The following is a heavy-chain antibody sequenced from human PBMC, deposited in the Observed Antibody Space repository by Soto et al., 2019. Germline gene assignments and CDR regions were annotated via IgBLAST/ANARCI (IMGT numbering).Heavy chain of an antibody. CDR2: IYYSGST. D-gene: IGHD5-18*01. J-gene: IGHJ4*02. V-gene: IGHV4-31*03. CDR1: GGSTSSGGYY. Sequence: LSLTCTVSGGSTSSGGYYWSWIRQHPGKGLEWIGYIYYSGSTYYNPSLKSRVTISVDTSKNQFSLKLSSVTAADTAVYYCARAQWIQLWMGYFDYWGQGTLVTVSS. CDR3: ARAQWIQLWMGYFDY.